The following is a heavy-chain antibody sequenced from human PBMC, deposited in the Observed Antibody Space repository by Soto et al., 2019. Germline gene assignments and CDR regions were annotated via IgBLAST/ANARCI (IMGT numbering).Heavy chain of an antibody. J-gene: IGHJ6*02. CDR1: GFTFSSYD. D-gene: IGHD3-9*01. CDR3: ARDRGLRYFDWLLSGGMDV. Sequence: GGSLRLSCAASGFTFSSYDMHWVRQATGKGLEWVSAIGTAGDTYYPGSVKGRFTISRENAKNSLYLQMNSLRAGDTAVYYCARDRGLRYFDWLLSGGMDVWGQRTTVTVSS. CDR2: IGTAGDT. V-gene: IGHV3-13*01.